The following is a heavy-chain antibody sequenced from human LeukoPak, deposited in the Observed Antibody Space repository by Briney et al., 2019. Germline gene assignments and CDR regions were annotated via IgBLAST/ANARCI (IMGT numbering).Heavy chain of an antibody. CDR2: INSDGSST. J-gene: IGHJ6*02. V-gene: IGHV3-74*01. D-gene: IGHD3-9*01. CDR3: ARDILTGAYYYYGMDV. Sequence: GGSLRLSCAASGFTFSSYWMHWVRQAPGKGLVWVSRINSDGSSTSYADSVKGRFTISRDNAKNTLYLQMSSLRAEDTAVYYCARDILTGAYYYYGMDVWGQGTTVTVSS. CDR1: GFTFSSYW.